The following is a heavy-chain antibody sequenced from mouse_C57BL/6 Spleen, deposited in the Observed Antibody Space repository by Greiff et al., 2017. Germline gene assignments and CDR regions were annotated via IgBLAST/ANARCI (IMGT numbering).Heavy chain of an antibody. D-gene: IGHD1-1*01. CDR1: GYSITSGYY. CDR3: ATRSEYYFDY. Sequence: EVQLQQSGPGLVKPSQSLSLTCSVTGYSITSGYYWNWIRQFPGNKLEWMGYISYDGSNNYNPSLKNRIAITRDTSKNQFFLKLNSVTTEDTATYYCATRSEYYFDYWGQGTTLTVSS. CDR2: ISYDGSN. V-gene: IGHV3-6*01. J-gene: IGHJ2*01.